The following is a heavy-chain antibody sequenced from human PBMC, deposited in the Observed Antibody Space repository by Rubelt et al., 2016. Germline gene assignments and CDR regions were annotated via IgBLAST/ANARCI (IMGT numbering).Heavy chain of an antibody. V-gene: IGHV4-59*12. Sequence: QVQLQESGPGLVKPSETLSLTCTVSGGSISSYYWNWIRQPPGKGLEWIGYIYYSGSTNYNPSLKSRVTIAVDTSKNQFSLKLSSVTAADTAVYYCAVQWPAFDIWGQGTMVTVSS. CDR3: AVQWPAFDI. CDR2: IYYSGST. CDR1: GGSISSYY. J-gene: IGHJ3*02. D-gene: IGHD2-8*01.